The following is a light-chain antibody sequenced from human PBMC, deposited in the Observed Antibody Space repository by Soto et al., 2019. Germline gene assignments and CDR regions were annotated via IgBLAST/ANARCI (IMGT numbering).Light chain of an antibody. CDR1: SSDVGGYNF. J-gene: IGLJ1*01. V-gene: IGLV2-11*01. CDR3: CSYAGSYTLYV. Sequence: QSVLTQPRSVSGSPGQSVTISCTGTSSDVGGYNFVSWYQQHPGKVPKLMIYDVTKRPSGVPNRFSGSKSGITASLTISALQAEDEADYYCCSYAGSYTLYVFGTGTKVTVL. CDR2: DVT.